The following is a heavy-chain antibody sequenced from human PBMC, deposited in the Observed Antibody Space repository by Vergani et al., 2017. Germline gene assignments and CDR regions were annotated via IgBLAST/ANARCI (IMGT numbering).Heavy chain of an antibody. Sequence: QVQLQESGPGLVKPSQTLSLTCTVSGGSINSGDYYWSWIRQPPGKGLEWIGYIYYSGSTYYNPSLKSRLTISVDTSKNQFSLKLTSVTAADTAVYYCARELDYYGSESNYFDYWGQGTLVTVSS. D-gene: IGHD3-10*01. CDR1: GGSINSGDYY. CDR2: IYYSGST. CDR3: ARELDYYGSESNYFDY. J-gene: IGHJ4*02. V-gene: IGHV4-30-4*08.